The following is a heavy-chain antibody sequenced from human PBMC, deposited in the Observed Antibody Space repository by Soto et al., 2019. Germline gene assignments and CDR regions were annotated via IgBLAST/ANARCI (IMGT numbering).Heavy chain of an antibody. Sequence: PGGSLRLSCAASGFTFSDYWMSWVRQAPGKGLEWVANIKQDVSEINYVDSVKGRFTISRDNAKNSLFLRMNSLRAEDTAVYYCARDEAGALDYWGQGILVTVSS. J-gene: IGHJ4*02. D-gene: IGHD6-19*01. CDR2: IKQDVSEI. CDR1: GFTFSDYW. CDR3: ARDEAGALDY. V-gene: IGHV3-7*01.